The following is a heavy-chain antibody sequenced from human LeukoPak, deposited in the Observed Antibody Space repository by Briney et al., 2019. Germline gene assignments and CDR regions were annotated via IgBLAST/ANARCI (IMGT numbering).Heavy chain of an antibody. Sequence: SVKVSCKASGGTFSSYAISWVRQAPGQGLEWMGGIIPIFGTANYVQKFQGRVTITADESTSTAYMELSSLRSEDTAVYYCAREEQQLVEDLVFDYWGQGTLATVSS. J-gene: IGHJ4*02. CDR2: IIPIFGTA. D-gene: IGHD6-13*01. CDR3: AREEQQLVEDLVFDY. V-gene: IGHV1-69*13. CDR1: GGTFSSYA.